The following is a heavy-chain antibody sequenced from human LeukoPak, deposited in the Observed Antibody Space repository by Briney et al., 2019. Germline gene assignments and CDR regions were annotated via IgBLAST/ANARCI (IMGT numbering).Heavy chain of an antibody. CDR1: GFTFSTYG. CDR2: ITSNGKNV. V-gene: IGHV3-30*18. Sequence: GGSLRLSCAASGFTFSTYGMHWVRQAPGKGLEWVTVITSNGKNVYYADSVKGRFTISRDNSKNTLFLQMNSLRVEDTALYYCAKDADIGAAGYYFDNWGRGTLVTVSS. D-gene: IGHD6-13*01. CDR3: AKDADIGAAGYYFDN. J-gene: IGHJ4*02.